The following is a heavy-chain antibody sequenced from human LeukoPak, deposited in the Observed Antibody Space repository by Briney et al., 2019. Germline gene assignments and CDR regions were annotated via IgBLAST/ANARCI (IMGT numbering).Heavy chain of an antibody. CDR2: ISRGGGST. J-gene: IGHJ4*02. V-gene: IGHV3-23*01. CDR1: GFIFSSYA. CDR3: AKYAPPTTVVTRYFDY. Sequence: PGGSLRLSCAASGFIFSSYAMSWVRQAPGKGLEWVSAISRGGGSTYHADSVKGRFTISRDNSKNTLYLQMNSLRVEDTAVYYCAKYAPPTTVVTRYFDYWGQGTLVTVS. D-gene: IGHD4-11*01.